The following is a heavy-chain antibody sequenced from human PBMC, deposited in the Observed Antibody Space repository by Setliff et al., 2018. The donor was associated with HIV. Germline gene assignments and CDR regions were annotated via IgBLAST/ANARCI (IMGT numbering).Heavy chain of an antibody. J-gene: IGHJ3*02. CDR2: ISVYNGNI. Sequence: ASVKVSCKASGYTFTSYGISWVRQAPGQGLGWMGWISVYNGNINYAQNLQGRVTMTTDTSTSTAYMELRSLRSDDTAVYYCARIYCGGDCYPPNDAFDIWGQGTMVTVSS. CDR1: GYTFTSYG. D-gene: IGHD2-21*02. CDR3: ARIYCGGDCYPPNDAFDI. V-gene: IGHV1-18*01.